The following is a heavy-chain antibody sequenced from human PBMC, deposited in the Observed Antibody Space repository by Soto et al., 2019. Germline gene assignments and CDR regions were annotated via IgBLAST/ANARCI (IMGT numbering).Heavy chain of an antibody. CDR3: ARDKDRLIVTPGFFGY. V-gene: IGHV3-33*01. Sequence: QVQLVESGGGVVQPGRSLRLSCAASGFTFSSYGMHWVRQAPGKGLEWVAVIWYDGSNKYYADSVKGRFTISRDNSKNPGLLQMDRLRGEDKALYYCARDKDRLIVTPGFFGYWGQGTLVTVSS. CDR1: GFTFSSYG. J-gene: IGHJ4*02. D-gene: IGHD3-3*01. CDR2: IWYDGSNK.